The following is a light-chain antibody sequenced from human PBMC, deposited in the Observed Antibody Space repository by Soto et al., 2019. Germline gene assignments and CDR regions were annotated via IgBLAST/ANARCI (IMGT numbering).Light chain of an antibody. CDR1: SSDVGDYNY. V-gene: IGLV2-14*01. CDR3: SSDTSSGPRDV. Sequence: QSALTQPASVSGSPGQSITISCTGTSSDVGDYNYFSWYQQHPGKAPKLMIYDVSNRPSGVSNRFSGSKSGNTASLTISGLQPEDEADYYCSSDTSSGPRDVFGSGTKLTVL. CDR2: DVS. J-gene: IGLJ1*01.